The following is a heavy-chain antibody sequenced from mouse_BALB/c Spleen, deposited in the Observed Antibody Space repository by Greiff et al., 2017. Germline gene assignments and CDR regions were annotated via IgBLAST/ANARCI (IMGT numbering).Heavy chain of an antibody. V-gene: IGHV14-3*02. D-gene: IGHD2-2*01. Sequence: EVHLVESGAELVKPGASVKLSCTASGFNIKDTYMHWVKLRPEQGLEWIGRIDPANGNTKYDPKFQGKATITADTSSNTAYLQLSSLTSEDTAVYYCASIYYGYGGDYWGQGTTLTVSS. CDR3: ASIYYGYGGDY. CDR2: IDPANGNT. J-gene: IGHJ2*01. CDR1: GFNIKDTY.